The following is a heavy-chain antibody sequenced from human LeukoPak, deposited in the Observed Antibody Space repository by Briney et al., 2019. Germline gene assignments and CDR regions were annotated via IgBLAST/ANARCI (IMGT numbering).Heavy chain of an antibody. CDR3: ARRGGRNGWGDFDY. J-gene: IGHJ4*02. Sequence: GGSLRLSCAASGFSLSNHAMHWVRQAPGKGLEWVSTISVTGDSTFYADSVQGRFTISRDTSRNSLSLHMNSLRAEDTAVYFCARRGGRNGWGDFDYWGQGTLVTVSS. CDR1: GFSLSNHA. V-gene: IGHV3-23*01. D-gene: IGHD3-10*01. CDR2: ISVTGDST.